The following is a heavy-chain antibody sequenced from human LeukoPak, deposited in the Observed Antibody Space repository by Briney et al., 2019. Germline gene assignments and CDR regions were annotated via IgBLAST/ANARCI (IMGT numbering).Heavy chain of an antibody. CDR2: ISGSGGTT. CDR3: ARGDCSSTSCSSTPKNWFDP. CDR1: GFTFSNYA. D-gene: IGHD2-2*01. J-gene: IGHJ5*02. V-gene: IGHV3-23*01. Sequence: GGSLRLSCAASGFTFSNYAMSWVRQAPGKGLEWVSAISGSGGTTYYADSVKGQFTISRDNSMNTLYLQMNSLRAEDTAVFYCARGDCSSTSCSSTPKNWFDPWGQGTLVSVSS.